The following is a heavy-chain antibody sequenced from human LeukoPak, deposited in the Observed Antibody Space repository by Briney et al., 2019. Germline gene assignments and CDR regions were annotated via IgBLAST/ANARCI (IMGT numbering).Heavy chain of an antibody. Sequence: KPSETLSLTCTVSGGSISSYYWSWIRQPPGKGLEWIGYIYYSGSNNYNPSLKRRVTISVDTSKHQFSLKLSSVTAADTAVYYCARVRITIFGVFNWFDPWGQGTLVTVSS. CDR2: IYYSGSN. CDR3: ARVRITIFGVFNWFDP. CDR1: GGSISSYY. D-gene: IGHD3-3*01. V-gene: IGHV4-59*01. J-gene: IGHJ5*02.